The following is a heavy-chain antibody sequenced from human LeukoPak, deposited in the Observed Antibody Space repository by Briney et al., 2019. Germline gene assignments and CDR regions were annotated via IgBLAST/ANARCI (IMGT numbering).Heavy chain of an antibody. V-gene: IGHV4-59*12. Sequence: SETLSLTCTVSGGSITGYYWTWLRQPPGKGLEWIGYLYYGGSTNYNPSLKSRVTMSVDTSKNQFSLKLSSVTAADTAVYYCARGWSSITIFGVVIMSFDYWGQGTLVTVSS. CDR1: GGSITGYY. CDR3: ARGWSSITIFGVVIMSFDY. D-gene: IGHD3-3*01. J-gene: IGHJ4*02. CDR2: LYYGGST.